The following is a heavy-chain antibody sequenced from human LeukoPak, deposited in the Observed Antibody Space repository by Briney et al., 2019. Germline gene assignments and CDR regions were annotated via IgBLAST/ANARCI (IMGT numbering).Heavy chain of an antibody. CDR1: GYTFTGYY. D-gene: IGHD2-2*01. Sequence: GASVKVSCKASGYTFTGYYMHWVRQAPGQGLEWMGWINPNSGGTNYAQKFQGWVTMTRDTSISTAYMELSRLRSDDTAVYYCARVLGYCSSTSCPLLDAFDIWGQGTMVTVSS. CDR2: INPNSGGT. CDR3: ARVLGYCSSTSCPLLDAFDI. V-gene: IGHV1-2*04. J-gene: IGHJ3*02.